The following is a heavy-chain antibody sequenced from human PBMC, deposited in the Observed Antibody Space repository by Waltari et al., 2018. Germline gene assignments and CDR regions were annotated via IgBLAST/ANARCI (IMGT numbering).Heavy chain of an antibody. Sequence: EVQLVETGGGLIQPGGSLRLSCAASGFTVSSNYMSWVRQAPGKGLECVSLIYSSGTTYYADPVKCRFTNSKDNSKNTLYLQMNSLRAEDTAVYYCARELTYSSTWYGAFDHWGQGTLVTVSS. CDR1: GFTVSSNY. D-gene: IGHD6-13*01. CDR3: ARELTYSSTWYGAFDH. CDR2: IYSSGTT. J-gene: IGHJ4*02. V-gene: IGHV3-53*02.